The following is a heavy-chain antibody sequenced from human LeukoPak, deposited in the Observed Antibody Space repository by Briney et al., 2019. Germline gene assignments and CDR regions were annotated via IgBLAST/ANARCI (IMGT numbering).Heavy chain of an antibody. CDR1: GFTFSSYA. CDR3: AKGYGPYRDY. CDR2: ISGSGGST. D-gene: IGHD4-17*01. J-gene: IGHJ4*02. V-gene: IGHV3-23*01. Sequence: PGGSLRLSRAASGFTFSSYAMSWVRQAPGKGLEWVSAISGSGGSTYYADSVKGRFPISRDNSKNTLYLQMNSLRAEDTAVYYCAKGYGPYRDYWGQGTLVTVSS.